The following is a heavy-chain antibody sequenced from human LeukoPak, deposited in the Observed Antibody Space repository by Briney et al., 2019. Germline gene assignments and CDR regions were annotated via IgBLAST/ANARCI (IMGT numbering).Heavy chain of an antibody. V-gene: IGHV3-30*04. J-gene: IGHJ4*02. D-gene: IGHD2-15*01. CDR3: ARPDVVVVAATPSRPDY. CDR2: ISYDGSNK. CDR1: GFTFSSYA. Sequence: PGGSLRLSCAASGFTFSSYAMHWVRQAPGKGLEWVAVISYDGSNKYYADSVKGRFTISRNNSKNTLYLQMNSLRAEDTAVYYCARPDVVVVAATPSRPDYWGQGTLVTVSS.